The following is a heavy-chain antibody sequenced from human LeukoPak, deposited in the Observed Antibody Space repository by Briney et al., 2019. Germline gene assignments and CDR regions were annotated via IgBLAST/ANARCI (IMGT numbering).Heavy chain of an antibody. V-gene: IGHV1-8*03. CDR2: MNPNSGNT. J-gene: IGHJ3*02. CDR3: ASGLDTPLAFDI. Sequence: ASVKVSCKASGYTFTRYDINWVRQATGQGLEWMGWMNPNSGNTGYAQKFQGRVTITRNTSISTAYMELSSLRSEDTAVYYCASGLDTPLAFDIWGQGTMVTVSS. CDR1: GYTFTRYD.